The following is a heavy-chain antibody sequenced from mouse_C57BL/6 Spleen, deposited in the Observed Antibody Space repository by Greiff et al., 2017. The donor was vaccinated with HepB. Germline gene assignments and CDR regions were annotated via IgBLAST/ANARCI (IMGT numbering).Heavy chain of an antibody. Sequence: VQLKQSGAELVKPGASVKLSCTASGFNIKDYYMHWVKQRTEQGLEWIGRIDPEDGETKYAPNFQGKATITADTSSNTAYLQLSRLTSEDTAVYYCARWAQITTVGSRYFDVWGTGTTVTVSS. D-gene: IGHD1-1*01. CDR2: IDPEDGET. V-gene: IGHV14-2*01. J-gene: IGHJ1*03. CDR1: GFNIKDYY. CDR3: ARWAQITTVGSRYFDV.